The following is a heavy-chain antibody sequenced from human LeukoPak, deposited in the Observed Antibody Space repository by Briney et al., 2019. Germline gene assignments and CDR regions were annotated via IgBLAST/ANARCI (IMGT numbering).Heavy chain of an antibody. J-gene: IGHJ6*02. D-gene: IGHD6-13*01. CDR2: INHSGST. V-gene: IGHV4-34*01. CDR3: ARARVGIAAAGTQPLVYYYYGMDV. Sequence: PSETLSLTCAVYGGSFSGYYWSWIRQPPGKGLEWIGEINHSGSTNYNPSLKSRVTISVDTSKNQFSLKLSSVTAAGTAVYYCARARVGIAAAGTQPLVYYYYGMDVWGQGTTVTVSS. CDR1: GGSFSGYY.